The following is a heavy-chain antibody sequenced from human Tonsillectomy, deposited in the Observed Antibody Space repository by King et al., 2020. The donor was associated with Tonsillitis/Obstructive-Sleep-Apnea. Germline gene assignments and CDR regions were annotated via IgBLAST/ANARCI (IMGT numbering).Heavy chain of an antibody. CDR2: TYYRSKLYT. V-gene: IGHV6-1*01. D-gene: IGHD2-2*02. CDR3: ASTLHTYYFDY. CDR1: GDSVSSDSAA. J-gene: IGHJ4*02. Sequence: VQLQQSGPGLVKPSQTLSLTCAISGDSVSSDSAAWNWIRQSPSIGLEWLGRTYYRSKLYTDYAVSVKSRITINADTSKNQFSLQLNSVTPEDTAVYYCASTLHTYYFDYWGQGTLVTVSS.